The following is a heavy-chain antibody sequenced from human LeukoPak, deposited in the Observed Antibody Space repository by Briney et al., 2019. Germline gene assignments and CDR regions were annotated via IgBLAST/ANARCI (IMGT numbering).Heavy chain of an antibody. CDR2: IKQDGTEK. V-gene: IGHV3-7*01. CDR1: GFSFTTYW. CDR3: AKLAKYFYGSETYYFFEH. J-gene: IGHJ4*02. D-gene: IGHD3-10*01. Sequence: GGSLRLTCAASGFSFTTYWMSWVRQAPGKGLEWVANIKQDGTEKYYVDSVKGRFTISRDNAKNSLYLQMNSLRVEDTAVYYCAKLAKYFYGSETYYFFEHWGQGTPVTASS.